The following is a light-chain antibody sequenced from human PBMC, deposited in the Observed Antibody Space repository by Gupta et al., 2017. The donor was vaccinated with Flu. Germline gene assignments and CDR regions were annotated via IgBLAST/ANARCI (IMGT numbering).Light chain of an antibody. CDR1: ATNIGLNY. V-gene: IGLV1-51*01. Sequence: QSVLMQPPSVSADSVQKVTISCSGPATNIGLNYVSWYQLLPGTAPKLRISDSDKRPSGTPDRFSGSKSGTSASLAISGLQAGEEADYYCATWDSSQSAGLFGGGTKLTVL. CDR2: DSD. CDR3: ATWDSSQSAGL. J-gene: IGLJ2*01.